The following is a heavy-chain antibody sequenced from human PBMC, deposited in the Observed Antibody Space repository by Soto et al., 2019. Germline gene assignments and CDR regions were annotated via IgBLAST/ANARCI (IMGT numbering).Heavy chain of an antibody. V-gene: IGHV1-69*13. J-gene: IGHJ3*02. Sequence: VASVKVSCKASGGTFSSYAISWVRQAPGQGLEWMGGIIPIFGTANYAQKFQGRVTITADESTSTAYMELSSLRSEDTAVYYCARDRDYGDPRFAFDIWGQGTMVTVSS. CDR3: ARDRDYGDPRFAFDI. CDR1: GGTFSSYA. D-gene: IGHD4-17*01. CDR2: IIPIFGTA.